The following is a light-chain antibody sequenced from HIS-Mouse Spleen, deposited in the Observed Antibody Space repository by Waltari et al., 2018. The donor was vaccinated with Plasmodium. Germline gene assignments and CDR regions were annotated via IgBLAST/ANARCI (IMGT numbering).Light chain of an antibody. V-gene: IGKV4-1*01. J-gene: IGKJ4*01. Sequence: DIVMNQSPDSLAVSLGERATINCKSSPSVLSSSNNKNYLAWYQQKPGQPPKLLIYWASTRESGVPDRFSGSGSGTDFTLTISSLQAEDVAVYYCQQYYSTPLTFGGGTKVEIK. CDR3: QQYYSTPLT. CDR1: PSVLSSSNNKNY. CDR2: WAS.